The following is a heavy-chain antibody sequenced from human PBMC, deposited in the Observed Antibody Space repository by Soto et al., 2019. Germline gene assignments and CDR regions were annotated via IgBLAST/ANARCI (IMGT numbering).Heavy chain of an antibody. D-gene: IGHD1-1*01. CDR3: ATQMPTSQDAFDI. Sequence: PGESLKISCKTSGYVFTAYWIGWVRQMPGKGLEWMGIIYPGGDSDTRYSQSSQGQVTISADKSITTAYLQWNSLKASDTAMYYCATQMPTSQDAFDIWGQGTMVTVSS. CDR1: GYVFTAYW. CDR2: IYPGGDSDT. J-gene: IGHJ3*02. V-gene: IGHV5-51*01.